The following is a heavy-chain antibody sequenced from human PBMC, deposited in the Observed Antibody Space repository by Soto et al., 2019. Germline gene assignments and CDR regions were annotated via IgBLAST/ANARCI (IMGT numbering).Heavy chain of an antibody. J-gene: IGHJ4*02. CDR3: ARGGYDTSGQTFIGWGPDC. V-gene: IGHV4-30-4*01. D-gene: IGHD3-22*01. CDR2: IYYIGNT. Sequence: HVQLQESGPGPVTPSQTLSLSCTVSGVSITSGSYYWTWVRQSPGKGLEWIGYIYYIGNTDYNPALNGRATISVETSNNQFSLKLTSVTAADTAVYYCARGGYDTSGQTFIGWGPDCWGQGTLVTVSS. CDR1: GVSITSGSYY.